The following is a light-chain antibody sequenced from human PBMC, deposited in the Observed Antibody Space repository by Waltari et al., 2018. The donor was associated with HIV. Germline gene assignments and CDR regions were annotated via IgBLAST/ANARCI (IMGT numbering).Light chain of an antibody. V-gene: IGLV1-40*01. CDR1: SSNIGAGYD. J-gene: IGLJ3*02. CDR3: QSYDSSLTGWV. CDR2: GQN. Sequence: QSVLTQPPSVSGAPGQRVNISCTGSSSNIGAGYDVHWYQPLPGTAPKLLIYGQNNLPSGVPDRFSGAKSGTSASRAITGRQAEDEADCYCQSYDSSLTGWVFGGGTKLTVL.